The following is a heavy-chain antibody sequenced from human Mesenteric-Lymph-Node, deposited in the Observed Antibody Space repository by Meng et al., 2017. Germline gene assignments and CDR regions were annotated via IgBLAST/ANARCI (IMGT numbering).Heavy chain of an antibody. J-gene: IGHJ3*02. V-gene: IGHV3-69-1*01. Sequence: GESLKISCAASGFTFSDYYMNWVRQAPGKGLEWVSSISSSSTIYYADSVKGRFTISRDNAKNSLYLQMNSLRAEDTAVYYCARGPSGSYFAGAFDIWGQGTMVTVSS. D-gene: IGHD1-26*01. CDR3: ARGPSGSYFAGAFDI. CDR2: ISSSSTI. CDR1: GFTFSDYY.